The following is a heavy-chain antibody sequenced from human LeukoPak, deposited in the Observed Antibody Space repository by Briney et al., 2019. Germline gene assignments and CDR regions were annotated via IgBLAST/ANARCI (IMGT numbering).Heavy chain of an antibody. J-gene: IGHJ4*02. V-gene: IGHV1-46*01. CDR3: ARDLGRGIRGSYSAGVDY. CDR1: GYTFTSYY. D-gene: IGHD1-26*01. Sequence: ASVKVSCKASGYTFTSYYMHWVRQAPGQGLEWMGIINPSGGSTSYAQKFQGRVTMTRDTSTSTVYMELSSLRSEDTAVYYCARDLGRGIRGSYSAGVDYWGQGTLVTVS. CDR2: INPSGGST.